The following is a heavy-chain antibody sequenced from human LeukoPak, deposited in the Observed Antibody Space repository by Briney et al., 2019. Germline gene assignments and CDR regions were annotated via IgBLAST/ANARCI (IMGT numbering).Heavy chain of an antibody. J-gene: IGHJ4*02. CDR3: ARALSVVTSCFDY. Sequence: SETLSLTCTVSGGSISSTSYYWGWIRQPPGKGLEWIGSVYYSGRTYYNPSLKSRVIISVDTSKNQFSLKPTSVTAADTAVYYCARALSVVTSCFDYWGQGTLVTVSS. D-gene: IGHD4-23*01. V-gene: IGHV4-39*01. CDR2: VYYSGRT. CDR1: GGSISSTSYY.